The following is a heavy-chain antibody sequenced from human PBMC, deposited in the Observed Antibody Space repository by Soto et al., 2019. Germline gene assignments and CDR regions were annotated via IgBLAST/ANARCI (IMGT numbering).Heavy chain of an antibody. CDR1: GFTFSSYR. Sequence: EEQVVESGGGLVQPGGSLRLACAASGFTFSSYRMYWVRQAPGKGLMWVSRISHDGSVTNFADSVKGRFIISRDNVGNTGSLQRTSLGVDDMGIYYCAREGKRFYALDVWGQGASVIVSS. D-gene: IGHD3-16*01. J-gene: IGHJ6*02. V-gene: IGHV3-74*01. CDR2: ISHDGSVT. CDR3: AREGKRFYALDV.